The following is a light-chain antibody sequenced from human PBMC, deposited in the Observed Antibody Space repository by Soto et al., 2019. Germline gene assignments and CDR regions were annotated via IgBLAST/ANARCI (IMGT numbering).Light chain of an antibody. CDR2: EVT. CDR1: SSDVGGYNY. J-gene: IGLJ1*01. V-gene: IGLV2-14*01. CDR3: SSYTSSTTFPWV. Sequence: QSALTQPASVSGSPGQSITISCTGTSSDVGGYNYVSWYQHHPGKAPKLMIYEVTTRPSGISNRFSGSKSGNTASLTISGLQAEDEADYYCSSYTSSTTFPWVSGTGTKVTVL.